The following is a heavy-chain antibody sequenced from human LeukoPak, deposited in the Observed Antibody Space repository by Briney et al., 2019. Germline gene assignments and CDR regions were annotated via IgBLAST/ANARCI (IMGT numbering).Heavy chain of an antibody. CDR1: GYTFNSYY. CDR2: INPNSGGT. D-gene: IGHD1-26*01. CDR3: ARDRWELENY. V-gene: IGHV1-2*02. J-gene: IGHJ4*02. Sequence: ASVKVSCKASGYTFNSYYMHWVRQAPGQGLEWMGWINPNSGGTNYAQKFQGRVTMTTDTSISTAYMELSRLRSDDTAVYYCARDRWELENYWGQGTLVTVSS.